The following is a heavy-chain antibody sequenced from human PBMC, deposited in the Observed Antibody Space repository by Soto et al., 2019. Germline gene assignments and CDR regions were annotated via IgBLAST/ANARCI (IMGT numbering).Heavy chain of an antibody. CDR1: GFSFSTYG. D-gene: IGHD4-17*01. Sequence: PGGSLRLSCAASGFSFSTYGMYWVRQAPGKGLEWVAVTSYDGGNKYYADSVKGRFTISRDNSRNTLFLQMNSLRAEDAAVYYCAKIGRATVNSWFFDLWGRGTLVTVSS. CDR3: AKIGRATVNSWFFDL. V-gene: IGHV3-30*18. CDR2: TSYDGGNK. J-gene: IGHJ2*01.